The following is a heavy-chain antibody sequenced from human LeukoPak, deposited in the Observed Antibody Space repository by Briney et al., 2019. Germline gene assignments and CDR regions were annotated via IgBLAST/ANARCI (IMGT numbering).Heavy chain of an antibody. J-gene: IGHJ4*02. D-gene: IGHD6-13*01. CDR3: ARDRRKYSGRSGDYFDY. V-gene: IGHV3-11*04. CDR1: GFSFSDYY. Sequence: GGSLRLSCAASGFSFSDYYMSWIRQAPGKGLEWVSYISHRVSDVQYADSVKGRFTISRDNARNSLYLQMNSLRAEDTAVYYCARDRRKYSGRSGDYFDYWGQGTLVTVSS. CDR2: ISHRVSDV.